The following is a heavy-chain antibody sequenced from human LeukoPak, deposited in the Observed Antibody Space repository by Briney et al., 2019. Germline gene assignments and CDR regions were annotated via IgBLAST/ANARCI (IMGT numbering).Heavy chain of an antibody. D-gene: IGHD4-17*01. J-gene: IGHJ5*02. CDR2: ITGGHYAT. CDR1: GFSFSSFA. V-gene: IGHV3-23*01. Sequence: PGGSLRLSCAASGFSFSSFAMTWVRQAPGKGLEWVSSITGGHYATYNTDSVKGRFTISRDNAKNTLYLQMNSLRADDTAIYYCTKDPNGEYIGAFDPWGQGTLVTVSS. CDR3: TKDPNGEYIGAFDP.